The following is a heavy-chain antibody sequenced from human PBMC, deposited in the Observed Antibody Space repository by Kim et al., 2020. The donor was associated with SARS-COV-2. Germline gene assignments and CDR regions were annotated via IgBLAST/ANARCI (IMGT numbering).Heavy chain of an antibody. V-gene: IGHV2-5*02. CDR3: AHNAPSTFWSGTGGFDS. CDR1: GFSFTTGGVG. J-gene: IGHJ4*02. CDR2: IYWDDDK. Sequence: SGPTLVKPTQTLTLTCTFSGFSFTTGGVGVGWIRQPPGKALEWLALIYWDDDKRYSPSLKSRLTITKDTSKNQVVLTMANMDPVDTGTYYCAHNAPSTFWSGTGGFDSWGQGTLGTVSS. D-gene: IGHD3-3*01.